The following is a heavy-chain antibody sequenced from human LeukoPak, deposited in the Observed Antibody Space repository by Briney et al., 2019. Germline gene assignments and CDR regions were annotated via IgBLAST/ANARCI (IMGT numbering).Heavy chain of an antibody. CDR1: GYSFTNYW. CDR3: ARTVTTGAFDI. Sequence: GESLKISCKGSGYSFTNYWIGWVRQMPGKGLEWMGIIFPEGSDTRYSPSFQGQVTISADKSISTAYVQWSSLRASDSAMYYCARTVTTGAFDIWGQGTMVTVSS. CDR2: IFPEGSDT. V-gene: IGHV5-51*01. J-gene: IGHJ3*02. D-gene: IGHD4-17*01.